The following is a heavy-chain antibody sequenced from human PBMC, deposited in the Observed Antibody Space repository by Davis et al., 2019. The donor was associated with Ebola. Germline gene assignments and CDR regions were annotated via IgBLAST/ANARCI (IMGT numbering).Heavy chain of an antibody. V-gene: IGHV3-73*01. Sequence: GGSLRLSCAASGFTFSGSAMHWVRQASGKGLEWVGRIRSKANSYATAYAASVKGRFTISRDDSKNTAYLQMNSLRAEDTAVYYCARDLKVLRFLEWFYYGMDVWGQGTTVTASS. CDR2: IRSKANSYAT. D-gene: IGHD3-3*01. CDR1: GFTFSGSA. CDR3: ARDLKVLRFLEWFYYGMDV. J-gene: IGHJ6*02.